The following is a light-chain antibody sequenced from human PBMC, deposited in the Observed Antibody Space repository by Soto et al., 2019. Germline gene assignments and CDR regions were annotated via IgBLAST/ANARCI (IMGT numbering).Light chain of an antibody. J-gene: IGLJ3*02. V-gene: IGLV1-47*01. CDR3: QVWVSNSEWV. CDR1: SSNIGSNY. CDR2: RNN. Sequence: QSVLTQPPSASGTPGQSVTISCSGSSSNIGSNYVYWYQQFPGTAPKFLISRNNQRPSGVPERFSGSNSGNTAALTITRVEDGDEADYYCQVWVSNSEWVFGGGTKVTVL.